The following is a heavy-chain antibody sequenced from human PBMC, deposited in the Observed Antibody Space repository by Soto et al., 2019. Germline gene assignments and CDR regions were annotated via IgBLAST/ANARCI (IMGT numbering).Heavy chain of an antibody. CDR1: VGSFRSDTHY. CDR2: IYSSGST. Sequence: SETLSLTCTVPVGSFRSDTHYWSWILQPPGKRLEWIGFIYSSGSTNYNPSLKSRVTMSVDTSKNQFSLKLRSVIVADTAVYHCARFVRSCSGTTCYTRADVWGQGTTVTVPS. D-gene: IGHD2-2*02. J-gene: IGHJ6*02. V-gene: IGHV4-61*01. CDR3: ARFVRSCSGTTCYTRADV.